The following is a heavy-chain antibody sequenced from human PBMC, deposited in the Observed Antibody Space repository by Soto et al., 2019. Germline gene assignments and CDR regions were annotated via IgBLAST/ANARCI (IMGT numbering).Heavy chain of an antibody. Sequence: PGGSLRLSCAASGFTFSSYAMSWVRQAPGMGLEWVSAISGTGDNTYYADSVKGRFTISRDNSKNTLYLQVNSLRGEDTAVYFCAKARTPTSVVVTARLDPRGQGTLVTVSS. CDR3: AKARTPTSVVVTARLDP. D-gene: IGHD2-21*02. J-gene: IGHJ5*02. CDR1: GFTFSSYA. V-gene: IGHV3-23*01. CDR2: ISGTGDNT.